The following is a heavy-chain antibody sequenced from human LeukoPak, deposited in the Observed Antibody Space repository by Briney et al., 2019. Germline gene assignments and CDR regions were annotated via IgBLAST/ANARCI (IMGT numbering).Heavy chain of an antibody. CDR1: GYTFTGYY. D-gene: IGHD2-21*02. V-gene: IGHV1-2*02. CDR3: ARGTYCGGDCPPALFNAFDI. CDR2: INPNSGGT. Sequence: ASVKVSCKASGYTFTGYYMHWVRQAPGQGLEWMGWINPNSGGTNYAQKFQGRVTMTRDTSISTAYMELSRLRSDDTAVYYCARGTYCGGDCPPALFNAFDIWGQGTMVTVSS. J-gene: IGHJ3*02.